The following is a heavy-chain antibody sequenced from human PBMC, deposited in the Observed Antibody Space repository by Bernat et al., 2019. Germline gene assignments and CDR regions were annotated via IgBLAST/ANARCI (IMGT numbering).Heavy chain of an antibody. V-gene: IGHV3-53*01. Sequence: EVQLVESGGGLIQPGGSLRLSCAASGFTVSSNYMNWVRQAPGKGLEWVSVIYSGGSTYYADSVKGRFTISSDNSKNTLYLQMNSLRAEDTAVYYCARLHSSSSWYFDYWGQGTLVTVSS. D-gene: IGHD6-6*01. CDR3: ARLHSSSSWYFDY. CDR2: IYSGGST. CDR1: GFTVSSNY. J-gene: IGHJ4*02.